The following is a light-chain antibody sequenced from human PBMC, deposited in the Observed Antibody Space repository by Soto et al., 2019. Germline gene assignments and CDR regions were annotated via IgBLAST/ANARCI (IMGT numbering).Light chain of an antibody. Sequence: DIQMTQAPSFVSAFVGDRVTITCRASQVISSWLAWYQQKSRKAPKLLIYAASRLQSGVPSRFSGSESETDFTVTIRSLQPEDSATYHCQQASSFPLTFGGGTNVEI. J-gene: IGKJ4*01. CDR3: QQASSFPLT. V-gene: IGKV1-12*01. CDR2: AAS. CDR1: QVISSW.